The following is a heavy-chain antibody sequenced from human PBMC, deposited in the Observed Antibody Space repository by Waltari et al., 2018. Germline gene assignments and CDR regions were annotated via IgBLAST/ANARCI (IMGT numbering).Heavy chain of an antibody. CDR3: AKVYSSSWAYYYYGMDV. CDR2: ISGSVVST. D-gene: IGHD6-13*01. Sequence: EVQLLESGGGLVQPGGSLRLSCAASGFTFSSYAMSWVRQAQGKGLEWVSAISGSVVSTYYADSVKGRFTISRDNSKNTLYLQMNSLRAEDTAVYYCAKVYSSSWAYYYYGMDVWGQGTTVTVSS. V-gene: IGHV3-23*01. J-gene: IGHJ6*02. CDR1: GFTFSSYA.